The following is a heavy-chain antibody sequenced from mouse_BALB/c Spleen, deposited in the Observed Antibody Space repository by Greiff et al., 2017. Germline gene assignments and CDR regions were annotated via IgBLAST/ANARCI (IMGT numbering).Heavy chain of an antibody. CDR3: ARGRYDDGYYFDY. J-gene: IGHJ2*01. V-gene: IGHV5-9-4*01. CDR1: GFTFSSYA. D-gene: IGHD2-14*01. Sequence: VQLKESGGGLVKPGGSLKLSCAASGFTFSSYAMSWVRQSPEKRLEWVAEISSGGSYTYYPDTVTGRFTISRDNAKNTLYLEMSSLRSEDTAMYYCARGRYDDGYYFDYWGQGTTLTVSS. CDR2: ISSGGSYT.